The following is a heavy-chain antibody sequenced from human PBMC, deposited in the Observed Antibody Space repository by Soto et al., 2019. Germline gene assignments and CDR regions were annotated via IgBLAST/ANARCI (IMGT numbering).Heavy chain of an antibody. CDR3: ARAQYCSGGTCYVDY. CDR2: ITSSSIYI. J-gene: IGHJ4*02. D-gene: IGHD2-15*01. V-gene: IGHV3-21*01. CDR1: GFTFSSHS. Sequence: PGGSLRLSCVAAGFTFSSHSMSWVRQAPGKGLDWVSSITSSSIYIYYADSVKGRFTISRDNAKNSLYLQMNSLRAEDTAVYYCARAQYCSGGTCYVDYWGQGTLVTVSS.